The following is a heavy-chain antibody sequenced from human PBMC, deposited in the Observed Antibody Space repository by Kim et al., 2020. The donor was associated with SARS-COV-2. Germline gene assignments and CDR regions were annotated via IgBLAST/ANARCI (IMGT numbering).Heavy chain of an antibody. J-gene: IGHJ3*02. V-gene: IGHV3-30-3*01. CDR2: ISYDGSNK. CDR1: GFTFSSYA. D-gene: IGHD5-12*01. Sequence: GGSLRLSCAASGFTFSSYAMHWVRQALGKGLEWVAVISYDGSNKYYADSVKGRFTISRDNSKNTLYLQMNSLRAEDTAVYYCAREGGEGWLLGGGAFDIWGQGKWSPSLQ. CDR3: AREGGEGWLLGGGAFDI.